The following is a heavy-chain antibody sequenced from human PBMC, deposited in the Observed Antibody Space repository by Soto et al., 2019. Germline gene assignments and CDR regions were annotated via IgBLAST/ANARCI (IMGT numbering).Heavy chain of an antibody. J-gene: IGHJ4*02. CDR2: IIPILGIA. V-gene: IGHV1-69*02. Sequence: SVKVSCKASGGTFSSYTISWVRQAPGQGLEWMGRIIPILGIANYAQKFQGRVTITADKSTSTAYMELSSLRSEDTAVYYCASSLTPHDPGYWGQGTLVTVSS. CDR1: GGTFSSYT. CDR3: ASSLTPHDPGY.